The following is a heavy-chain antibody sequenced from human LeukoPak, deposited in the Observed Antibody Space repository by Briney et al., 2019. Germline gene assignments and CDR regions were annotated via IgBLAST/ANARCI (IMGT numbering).Heavy chain of an antibody. D-gene: IGHD1-26*01. CDR2: ISWNSGSI. V-gene: IGHV3-9*01. J-gene: IGHJ6*02. Sequence: GRSLRLSCAASGFTFDDYAMHWVRQAPGKGLEWVSGISWNSGSIGYADSVKGRFTISRDNAKNSLYLQMNSLRAEDTALYYCATSQGTVGATQTDPYYYYGMDVWGQGTTVTVSS. CDR1: GFTFDDYA. CDR3: ATSQGTVGATQTDPYYYYGMDV.